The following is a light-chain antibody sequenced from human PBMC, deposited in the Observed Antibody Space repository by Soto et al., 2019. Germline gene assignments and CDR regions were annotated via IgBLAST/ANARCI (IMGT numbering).Light chain of an antibody. J-gene: IGKJ5*01. CDR1: QGMNTY. CDR2: GAS. CDR3: QQLHSYPIT. V-gene: IGKV1-9*01. Sequence: DIQLTQSPSFLSSSVGDRVTISCRASQGMNTYVAWYQQKPGKAPKLPIYGASTLHTGVPSRFSGSESGAEFTLTISSRQPAHFATYYGQQLHSYPITFGQGTRLETK.